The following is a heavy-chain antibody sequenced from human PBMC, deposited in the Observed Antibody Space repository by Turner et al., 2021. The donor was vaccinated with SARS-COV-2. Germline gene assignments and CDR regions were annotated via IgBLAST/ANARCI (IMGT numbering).Heavy chain of an antibody. V-gene: IGHV4-59*01. CDR1: GYSLQSYY. Sequence: QAHLQESGPGLVSPSETLSLTCSVSGYSLQSYYWAWHRQPPGMGPEWIGDIYSSGSPNYKPSLKSRVTIRTDTSKNQVILRLTSITDADTAMYFCARGGKDNQINANWYFDLWGRGIMVTVSS. CDR2: IYSSGSP. D-gene: IGHD1-1*01. CDR3: ARGGKDNQINANWYFDL. J-gene: IGHJ2*01.